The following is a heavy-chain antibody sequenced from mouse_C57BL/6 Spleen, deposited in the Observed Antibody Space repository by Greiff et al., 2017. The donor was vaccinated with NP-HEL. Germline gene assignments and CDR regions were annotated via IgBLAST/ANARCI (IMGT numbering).Heavy chain of an antibody. J-gene: IGHJ2*01. CDR1: GYAFSSYW. CDR2: LYPGDGDT. V-gene: IGHV1-80*01. CDR3: ASEDYDEDYLDY. Sequence: QVQLQQSGAELVKPGASVKISCKASGYAFSSYWMTWVKQRPGQGLEWIGQLYPGDGDTNYNGKFKGKATLTADKSSSTAYMQLSSLTSEDSAVYCCASEDYDEDYLDYWGQGTTLTVSS. D-gene: IGHD2-4*01.